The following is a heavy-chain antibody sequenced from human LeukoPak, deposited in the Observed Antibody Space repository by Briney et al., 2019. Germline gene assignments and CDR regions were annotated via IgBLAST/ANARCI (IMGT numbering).Heavy chain of an antibody. D-gene: IGHD2-2*01. V-gene: IGHV3-7*01. CDR1: GFTFSNYW. J-gene: IGHJ4*02. CDR2: IKQDGSED. CDR3: ATGRSCTTCYLPDY. Sequence: GGSLRLSCSGTGFTFSNYWMTWIRQAPGKGLEWVANIKQDGSEDNYVDSVKGRFTISRDNAKNSLYLQMNSLRAEDTAVYHCATGRSCTTCYLPDYWGQGTLVTVSS.